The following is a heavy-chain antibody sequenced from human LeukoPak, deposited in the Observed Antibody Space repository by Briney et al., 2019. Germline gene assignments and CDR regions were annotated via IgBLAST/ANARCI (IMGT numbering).Heavy chain of an antibody. CDR2: MNPNSGNT. V-gene: IGHV1-8*01. Sequence: ASVKVSCKASGYTFTSYDINWVRQATGQGLEWMGWMNPNSGNTGYAQKFQGRVTMTRNTSISTAYMELSSLRSEDTAVYYCAREIAAAGTYFDYWGQGTLVTVSS. CDR3: AREIAAAGTYFDY. D-gene: IGHD6-13*01. J-gene: IGHJ4*02. CDR1: GYTFTSYD.